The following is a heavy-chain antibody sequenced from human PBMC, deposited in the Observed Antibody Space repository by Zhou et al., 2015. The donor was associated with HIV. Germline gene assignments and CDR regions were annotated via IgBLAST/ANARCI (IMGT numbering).Heavy chain of an antibody. V-gene: IGHV3-33*08. CDR3: ARDLGVVPTARFDY. D-gene: IGHD2-2*01. CDR1: GFIFKDKG. Sequence: QLRLVESGGGVVQPGTSLRLSCKGSGFIFKDKGLHWARQAPGKGPEWLGIVLNDGVSDYYADSVKGRFTISRDNSKITLTLHMYGLRVEDTAVYYCARDLGVVPTARFDYWGQGTLVTVSS. J-gene: IGHJ4*02. CDR2: VLNDGVSD.